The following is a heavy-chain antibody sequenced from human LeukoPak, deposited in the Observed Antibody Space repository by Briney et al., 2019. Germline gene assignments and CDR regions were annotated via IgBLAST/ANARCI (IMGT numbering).Heavy chain of an antibody. CDR2: IYYSGST. CDR3: ARHYTAMADNWFDA. CDR1: GGSISSYY. J-gene: IGHJ5*02. V-gene: IGHV4-59*08. D-gene: IGHD5-18*01. Sequence: ETLSLTCTVSGGSISSYYWSWIRPPPGKGLEWIGYIYYSGSTNYNPSLKSRVTISIDTSKNQFSLKLSSVTAADTAVYYCARHYTAMADNWFDAWGQGRLVTV.